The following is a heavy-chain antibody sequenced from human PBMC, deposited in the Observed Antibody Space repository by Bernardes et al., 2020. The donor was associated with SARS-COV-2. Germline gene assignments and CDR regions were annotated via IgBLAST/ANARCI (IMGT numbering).Heavy chain of an antibody. CDR2: IYWDDDK. CDR1: GFSLSTSGVG. J-gene: IGHJ6*02. Sequence: SGPTLVKPTQTLTLTCTFSGFSLSTSGVGVGWVRQPPGKALEWLGLIYWDDDKLYSPSLKRRLIITKDNSKNQVVLRMTDMDPVDTGTYYCVHQGWYSSSWNGMDVWGQGTTVTVSS. D-gene: IGHD6-13*01. V-gene: IGHV2-5*02. CDR3: VHQGWYSSSWNGMDV.